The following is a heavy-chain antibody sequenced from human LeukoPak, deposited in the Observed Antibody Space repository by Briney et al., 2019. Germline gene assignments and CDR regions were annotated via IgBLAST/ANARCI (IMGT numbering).Heavy chain of an antibody. CDR3: AREWGRREGRIGVVPAAPFDP. CDR2: IIPIFGTA. D-gene: IGHD2-2*01. CDR1: GGTFSSYA. Sequence: SVKVSCKASGGTFSSYAISWVRQAPGQGLEWMGGIIPIFGTANYAQKFQGRVTITADESTSTAYMELSSLRSEDTAVYYCAREWGRREGRIGVVPAAPFDPWGQGTLVTVSS. V-gene: IGHV1-69*01. J-gene: IGHJ5*02.